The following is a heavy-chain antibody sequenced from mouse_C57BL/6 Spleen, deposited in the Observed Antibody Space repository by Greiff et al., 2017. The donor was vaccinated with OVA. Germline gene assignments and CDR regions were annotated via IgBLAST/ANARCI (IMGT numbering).Heavy chain of an antibody. CDR2: IDPSDSYT. J-gene: IGHJ2*01. CDR3: ARGAGLDY. CDR1: GYTFTSYW. Sequence: VQLQQPGAELVRPGTSVKLSCKASGYTFTSYWMHWVKQRPGQGLEWIGVIDPSDSYTNYNQKFKGKATLTVDTSSSTAYMQLSSLTSEDSAVYYCARGAGLDYWGQGTTLTVSS. V-gene: IGHV1-59*01. D-gene: IGHD3-3*01.